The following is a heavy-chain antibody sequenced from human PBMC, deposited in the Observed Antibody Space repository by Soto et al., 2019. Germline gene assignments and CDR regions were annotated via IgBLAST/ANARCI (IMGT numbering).Heavy chain of an antibody. CDR3: ARDSYNFDD. Sequence: SETLSLTCTVSGGSIRSYYWSWIRQPPVKGLEWIGYIYYSGSTDYNPSLKSRVTISVDTSKNQFSLKLRSVTAADTAVYYCARDSYNFDDWGQGILVTVSS. V-gene: IGHV4-59*01. J-gene: IGHJ4*02. D-gene: IGHD5-18*01. CDR1: GGSIRSYY. CDR2: IYYSGST.